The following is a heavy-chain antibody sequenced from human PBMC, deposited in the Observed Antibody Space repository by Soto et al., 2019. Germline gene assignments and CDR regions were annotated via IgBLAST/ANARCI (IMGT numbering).Heavy chain of an antibody. CDR1: SASIISEQR. Sequence: QMQLQESGPGLVKPSETLSLTCAVSSASIISEQRWSWVRQPPGKGLEWIGEIHHSGSTNNNPSLRSRVTMSVDKSQNQFSLNLHSVTAADTAVYYCARSFGWYAIDQWGQGTLVIVSS. CDR3: ARSFGWYAIDQ. D-gene: IGHD6-19*01. V-gene: IGHV4-4*02. CDR2: IHHSGST. J-gene: IGHJ4*02.